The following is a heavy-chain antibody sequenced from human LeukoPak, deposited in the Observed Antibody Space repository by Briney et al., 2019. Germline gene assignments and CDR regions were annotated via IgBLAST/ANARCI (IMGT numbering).Heavy chain of an antibody. CDR1: GGTFSSYA. CDR3: ARSRAVEWPTIFYYFDY. Sequence: ASVKVSCKASGGTFSSYAISWVRQAPGQGLEWMRGIIPIFGTANYAQKFQGRVTITTDESTSTAYMELSSLRSEDTAVYYCARSRAVEWPTIFYYFDYWGQGTLVTVSS. D-gene: IGHD3-9*01. CDR2: IIPIFGTA. V-gene: IGHV1-69*05. J-gene: IGHJ4*02.